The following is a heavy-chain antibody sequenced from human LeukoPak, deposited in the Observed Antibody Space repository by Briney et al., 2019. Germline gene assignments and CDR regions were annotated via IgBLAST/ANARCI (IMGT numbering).Heavy chain of an antibody. J-gene: IGHJ4*02. CDR3: AKAVADTENYFDY. CDR1: GLTFSSYW. V-gene: IGHV3-7*03. CDR2: IKQDGSEK. Sequence: GGSLRLSCVVSGLTFSSYWMSWVRQAPGKGLEWVANIKQDGSEKYYVDSVKGRFTNSRDNAKNSLYLQMNSLRAEDTAVYYCAKAVADTENYFDYWGQGTLVTVSS. D-gene: IGHD6-19*01.